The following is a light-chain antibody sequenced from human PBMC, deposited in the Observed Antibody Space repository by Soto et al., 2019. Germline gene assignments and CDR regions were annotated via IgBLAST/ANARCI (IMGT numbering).Light chain of an antibody. CDR1: QSISNY. CDR2: ASS. V-gene: IGKV1-39*01. Sequence: DIQMTQSPSSLSASVGDRVTITCRASQSISNYLNWDQQKPGKAPKLLMFASSILQSGVPSRYSGGGSGTDFTLTISRLQSEDFTTYYCQQSYSTPRTVGRGTKGEIK. J-gene: IGKJ1*01. CDR3: QQSYSTPRT.